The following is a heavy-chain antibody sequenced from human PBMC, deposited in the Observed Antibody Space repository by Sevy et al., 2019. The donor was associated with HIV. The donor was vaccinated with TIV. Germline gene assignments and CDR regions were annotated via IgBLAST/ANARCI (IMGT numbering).Heavy chain of an antibody. D-gene: IGHD3-10*01. CDR1: GGSISSYY. V-gene: IGHV4-59*01. CDR2: IYYSGST. CDR3: ARDKGPITMVRGVIITLNGFDP. J-gene: IGHJ5*02. Sequence: SETLSLTCTVSGGSISSYYWSWIRQPPGKGLEWIGYIYYSGSTKYNPSLKSRVTISVDTSKNQFALKLSFVTAADTAVYYCARDKGPITMVRGVIITLNGFDPWGQGTLVTVSS.